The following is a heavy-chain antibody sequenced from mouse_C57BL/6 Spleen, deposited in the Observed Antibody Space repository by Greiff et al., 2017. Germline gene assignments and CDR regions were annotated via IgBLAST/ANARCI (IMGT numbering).Heavy chain of an antibody. CDR1: GYTFTSYW. D-gene: IGHD1-1*01. CDR3: ARSGYYGSSLYYFDY. Sequence: QVQLQQPGTELVKPGASVKLSCKASGYTFTSYWMHWVKQRPGQGLEWIGNINPSNGGTNYNEKFKSKATLTVAKSSSTAYMQLSSLASEDSAVYYCARSGYYGSSLYYFDYWGQGTTLTVSS. J-gene: IGHJ2*01. CDR2: INPSNGGT. V-gene: IGHV1-53*01.